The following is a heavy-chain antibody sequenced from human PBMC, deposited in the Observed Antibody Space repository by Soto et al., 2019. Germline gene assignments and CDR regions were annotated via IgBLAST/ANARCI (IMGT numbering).Heavy chain of an antibody. CDR3: ARTAAAGKYYYAKDV. D-gene: IGHD6-13*01. Sequence: PGESLKISCKGSGYSFTSYWIGWVRQMPGKGLEGMGIIYPGDSDTRYSPSFQGQVTISADKSISTAYLQWSSLKASDTAMYYCARTAAAGKYYYAKDVWGQGTTVTVSS. CDR2: IYPGDSDT. CDR1: GYSFTSYW. V-gene: IGHV5-51*01. J-gene: IGHJ6*02.